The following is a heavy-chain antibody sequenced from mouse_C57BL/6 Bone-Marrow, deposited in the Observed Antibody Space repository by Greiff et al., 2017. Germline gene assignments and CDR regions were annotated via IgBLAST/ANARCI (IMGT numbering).Heavy chain of an antibody. Sequence: QVQLQQSGAELARPGASVKLSCKASGYTFTSYGISWVKQRTGQGLEWIGEIYPRSGNTYYNEKFKGKATLTADKSSSTAYMELRSLTSEDSAVYFCARSRYYGSRDYWGQGTLVTVSA. V-gene: IGHV1-81*01. J-gene: IGHJ3*01. CDR2: IYPRSGNT. D-gene: IGHD1-1*01. CDR1: GYTFTSYG. CDR3: ARSRYYGSRDY.